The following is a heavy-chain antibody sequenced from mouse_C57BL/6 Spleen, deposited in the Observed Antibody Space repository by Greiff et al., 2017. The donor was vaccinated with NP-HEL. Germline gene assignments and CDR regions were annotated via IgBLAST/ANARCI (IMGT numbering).Heavy chain of an antibody. CDR2: IDPSDSET. V-gene: IGHV1-52*01. CDR1: GYTFTSYW. D-gene: IGHD2-4*01. J-gene: IGHJ1*03. CDR3: ARWPYYDYVVGYFDV. Sequence: QVQLQQPGAELVRPGSSVKLSCKASGYTFTSYWMHWVKQRPIQGLEWIGNIDPSDSETHYNQKFKDKATLTVDKSSSTAYMQLSSLTSEDSAVYYCARWPYYDYVVGYFDVWGTGTTVTVSS.